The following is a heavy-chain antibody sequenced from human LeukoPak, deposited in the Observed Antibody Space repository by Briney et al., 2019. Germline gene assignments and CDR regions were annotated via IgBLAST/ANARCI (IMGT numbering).Heavy chain of an antibody. Sequence: GGSLRLSCAASGFTFSDYYMTWIRQTPGKGLEWVSYISDTARTKSYADSVKGRFTISRDNAKNSLYLQMNSMRVEDTAVYYCAGVNYWNYPFWGQGTLVTVSS. D-gene: IGHD1-7*01. V-gene: IGHV3-11*04. CDR3: AGVNYWNYPF. CDR1: GFTFSDYY. CDR2: ISDTARTK. J-gene: IGHJ4*02.